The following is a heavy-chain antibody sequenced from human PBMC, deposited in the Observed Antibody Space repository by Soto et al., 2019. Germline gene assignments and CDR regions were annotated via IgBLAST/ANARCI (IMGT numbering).Heavy chain of an antibody. J-gene: IGHJ3*02. Sequence: SETLSLTCTVSGGSISSYYWSWIRQPPGKGLEWIGYIYYSGSTNYNPSLKSRVTISVDTSKNQFSLKLSSVTAADTAVYYCARVKDCTNGVCYSQGAFDIWGKGTMVTVS. D-gene: IGHD2-8*01. V-gene: IGHV4-59*01. CDR2: IYYSGST. CDR1: GGSISSYY. CDR3: ARVKDCTNGVCYSQGAFDI.